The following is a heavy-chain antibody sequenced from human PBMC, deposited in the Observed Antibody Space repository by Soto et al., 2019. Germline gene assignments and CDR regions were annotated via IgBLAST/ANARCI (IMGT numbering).Heavy chain of an antibody. CDR3: ARMGTYYDFWSGYYTEGYYFDH. CDR2: IDWDDDK. D-gene: IGHD3-3*01. Sequence: SGPTLVNPTQTLTLTCTFSGFSLSTSGMRVSWIRQPPGKALEWLARIDWDDDKFYSTSLKTRLTISKDTSKNQVVLTMTNMDPVDTATYYCARMGTYYDFWSGYYTEGYYFDHWGQGTLATVSS. V-gene: IGHV2-70*04. CDR1: GFSLSTSGMR. J-gene: IGHJ4*02.